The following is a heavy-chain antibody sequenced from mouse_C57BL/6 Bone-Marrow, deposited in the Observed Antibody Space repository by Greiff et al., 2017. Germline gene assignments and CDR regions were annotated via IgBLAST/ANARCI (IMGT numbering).Heavy chain of an antibody. V-gene: IGHV1-81*01. CDR3: AGYYYGSPDY. CDR1: GYTFTSYG. D-gene: IGHD1-1*01. J-gene: IGHJ2*01. CDR2: IYPRSGNT. Sequence: VHLVESGAELARPGASVKLSCKASGYTFTSYGISWVKQRTGQGLEWIGEIYPRSGNTYYNEKFKGKATLTADKSSSTAYMELRSLTSEDSAVYFCAGYYYGSPDYWGQGTTLTVSS.